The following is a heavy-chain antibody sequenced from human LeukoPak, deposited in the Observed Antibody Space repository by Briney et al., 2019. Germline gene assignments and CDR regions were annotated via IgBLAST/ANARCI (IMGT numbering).Heavy chain of an antibody. CDR2: IYHSGST. J-gene: IGHJ6*03. CDR3: ARSISIWFGELVPYYYYMDV. V-gene: IGHV4-4*02. D-gene: IGHD3-10*01. CDR1: GGSISSSNW. Sequence: SGTLSLTCAVSGGSISSSNWWSWVRQPPGKGLEWIGEIYHSGSTNYNPSLKSRVTISVDTSKNQFSLKLSSETAADTAVYYCARSISIWFGELVPYYYYMDVWGKGTTVTISS.